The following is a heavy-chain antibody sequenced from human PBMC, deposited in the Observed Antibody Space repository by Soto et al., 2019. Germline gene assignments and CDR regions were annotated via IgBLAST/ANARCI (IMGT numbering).Heavy chain of an antibody. CDR2: ISAYNGNT. Sequence: ASVKVSCKASGYTFTSYGISWVRQAPGQGLEWMGCISAYNGNTNYAQKLQGRVTMTTDTSTSTDYRELRSLRSDDTAVYDCAIDRPQGYVRGGLIDSWGQGLLLTVPP. V-gene: IGHV1-18*01. J-gene: IGHJ4*02. CDR3: AIDRPQGYVRGGLIDS. CDR1: GYTFTSYG. D-gene: IGHD3-10*02.